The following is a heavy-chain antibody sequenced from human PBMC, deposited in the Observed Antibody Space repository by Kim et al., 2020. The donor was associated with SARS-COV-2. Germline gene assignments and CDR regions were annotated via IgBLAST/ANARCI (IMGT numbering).Heavy chain of an antibody. CDR2: ISSSGSTI. J-gene: IGHJ4*02. CDR1: GFTFSSYE. D-gene: IGHD6-19*01. CDR3: ASLPQWLVTVDY. V-gene: IGHV3-48*03. Sequence: GGSLRLSCAASGFTFSSYEMNWVRQAPGKGLEWVSYISSSGSTIYYADSVKGRFTISRDNAKNSLYLQMNSLRAEDTAVYYCASLPQWLVTVDYWGQGTLVTVSS.